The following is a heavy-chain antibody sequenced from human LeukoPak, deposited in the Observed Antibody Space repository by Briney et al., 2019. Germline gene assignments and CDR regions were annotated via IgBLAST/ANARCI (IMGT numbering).Heavy chain of an antibody. Sequence: ASVKVSCKASGYTFTSHWIQWVRQAPGQGLEWMGLINPNDGSVAYAHSFQGRVAMTRDTSASTAYMELSSLRSEDTAMYYCARGRWDYSVTTLYYFDSWGQGTLVTVSS. CDR2: INPNDGSV. CDR1: GYTFTSHW. V-gene: IGHV1-46*01. CDR3: ARGRWDYSVTTLYYFDS. J-gene: IGHJ4*02. D-gene: IGHD4-11*01.